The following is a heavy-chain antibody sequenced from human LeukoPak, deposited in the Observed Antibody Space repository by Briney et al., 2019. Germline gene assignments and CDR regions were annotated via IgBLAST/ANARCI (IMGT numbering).Heavy chain of an antibody. CDR2: ISWNSGSI. Sequence: HPGGSLRLSCAASGFTFDDYAMHWVRQAPGKGLEWVSGISWNSGSIGYADSVKGRFTISRDNAKNSLYLQMNSLRAEDTALYYCAKDKSGHYFDYWGQGTLVTVSS. V-gene: IGHV3-9*01. CDR1: GFTFDDYA. CDR3: AKDKSGHYFDY. J-gene: IGHJ4*02. D-gene: IGHD3-10*01.